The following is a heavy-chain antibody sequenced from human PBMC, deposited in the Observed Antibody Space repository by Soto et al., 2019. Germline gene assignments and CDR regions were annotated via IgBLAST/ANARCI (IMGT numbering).Heavy chain of an antibody. CDR3: GTRAGGGGY. D-gene: IGHD3-10*01. J-gene: IGHJ4*02. CDR2: IYSGGYT. V-gene: IGHV3-53*01. CDR1: GFTVSNNY. Sequence: EVQLVESGGGLIQPGGSLRLSCAVSGFTVSNNYMSWVRQAPGKGLEGVSVIYSGGYTAYGDSVKGRFTISRDNSKNKLYLQRNRLGADAPAVFSGGTRAGGGGYWGQGTLVTVSS.